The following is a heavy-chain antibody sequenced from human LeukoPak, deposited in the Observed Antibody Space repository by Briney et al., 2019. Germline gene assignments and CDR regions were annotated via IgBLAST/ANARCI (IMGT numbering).Heavy chain of an antibody. D-gene: IGHD1-26*01. J-gene: IGHJ4*02. Sequence: PGRSLRLSCAASGFTFSSYAMHWVRQAPGKGLEWVAVISYDGSNKYYADSVKGRFTISRDNSKNTLYLQMNSLRAEDTAVYYCARDLVGATYYFGYWGQGTLVTVSS. CDR1: GFTFSSYA. CDR3: ARDLVGATYYFGY. V-gene: IGHV3-30-3*01. CDR2: ISYDGSNK.